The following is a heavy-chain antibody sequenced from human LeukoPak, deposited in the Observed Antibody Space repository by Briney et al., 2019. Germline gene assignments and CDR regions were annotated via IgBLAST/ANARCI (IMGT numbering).Heavy chain of an antibody. Sequence: SVKVSCKASGGTFSSYAISWVRQAPGQGLEWMGRIIPFFGIANYAQKFQGRVTITADKSTSTAYMELSSLRSEDTAVYYCARDRDSSSSPDYYFDYWGQGTLVTVSS. CDR3: ARDRDSSSSPDYYFDY. D-gene: IGHD6-6*01. CDR1: GGTFSSYA. V-gene: IGHV1-69*04. CDR2: IIPFFGIA. J-gene: IGHJ4*02.